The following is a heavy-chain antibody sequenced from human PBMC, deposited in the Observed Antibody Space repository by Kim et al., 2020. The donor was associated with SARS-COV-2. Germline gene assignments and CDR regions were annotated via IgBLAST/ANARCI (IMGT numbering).Heavy chain of an antibody. Sequence: GGSLRLSCATSGFTFSNYGMHWVRQAPGKGLEWVAVIWYDGSNKYYADSVKGRFTISRDNSKNTLYLQMNRLRAEDTAVYYCARDVGYSYGYEVDYWGPG. CDR3: ARDVGYSYGYEVDY. D-gene: IGHD5-18*01. J-gene: IGHJ4*02. V-gene: IGHV3-33*01. CDR2: IWYDGSNK. CDR1: GFTFSNYG.